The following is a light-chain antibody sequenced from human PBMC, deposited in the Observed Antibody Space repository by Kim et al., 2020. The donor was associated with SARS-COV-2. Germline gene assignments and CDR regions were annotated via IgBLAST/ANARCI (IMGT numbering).Light chain of an antibody. CDR2: YNS. CDR1: NIGRKS. J-gene: IGLJ2*01. V-gene: IGLV3-21*04. Sequence: APGTTARISCGGNNIGRKSVHWYQQKPGQAHVLVIYYNSDRPSGIPERFSGSNSGNTATLTISRVEAGDEADYYCQVWDSSSDHVVFGGGTQLTVL. CDR3: QVWDSSSDHVV.